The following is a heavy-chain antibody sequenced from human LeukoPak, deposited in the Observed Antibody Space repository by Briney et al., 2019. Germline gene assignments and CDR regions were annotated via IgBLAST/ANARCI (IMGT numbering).Heavy chain of an antibody. Sequence: PGGSLILSCVAYGFTLCSHQDTSGRRPQGKRLVDNPYISSGGGSIYYADSAKGRFTISRDNAKNSLYLQMNSLRAEDTAVYFCATRYSNYPFFHDYWGQGTLVTVSS. D-gene: IGHD4-11*01. CDR1: GFTLCSHQ. J-gene: IGHJ4*02. CDR3: ATRYSNYPFFHDY. V-gene: IGHV3-48*03. CDR2: ISSGGGSI.